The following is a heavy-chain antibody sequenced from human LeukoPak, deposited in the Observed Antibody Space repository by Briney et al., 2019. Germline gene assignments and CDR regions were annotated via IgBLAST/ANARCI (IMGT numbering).Heavy chain of an antibody. CDR1: GGSFSGYY. D-gene: IGHD1-26*01. J-gene: IGHJ4*02. CDR2: INNSVSN. V-gene: IGHV4-34*01. CDR3: ARVVGATLDY. Sequence: SETPSLTCAVYGGSFSGYYWSWIRQPPGKGLERIGEINNSVSNNYNPSLKSRVTISVDTSKNQFSLKLSSVTAADTAVYYCARVVGATLDYWGQGTLVTVSS.